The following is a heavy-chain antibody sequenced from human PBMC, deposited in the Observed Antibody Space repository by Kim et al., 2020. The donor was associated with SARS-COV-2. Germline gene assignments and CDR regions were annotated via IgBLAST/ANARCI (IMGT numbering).Heavy chain of an antibody. CDR1: GFTLNNSW. Sequence: GGSLRLSCAASGFTLNNSWMHWVRQAPGKGLEWVSHINSDGTIMNYADSVKGRFTISRDIAKNTLYLQMNSLRAEDAAVYYCARGNGYYWGQGTLVTVSS. J-gene: IGHJ4*02. V-gene: IGHV3-74*01. CDR2: INSDGTIM. CDR3: ARGNGYY.